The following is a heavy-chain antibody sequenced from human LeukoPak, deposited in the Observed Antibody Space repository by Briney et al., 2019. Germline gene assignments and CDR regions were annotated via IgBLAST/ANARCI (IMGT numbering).Heavy chain of an antibody. J-gene: IGHJ4*02. D-gene: IGHD3-10*01. CDR3: ARSLAGYYGSGSYYKWDYFDY. Sequence: KPSETLSLTCTVSGGSISSYYWSWIRQPPGKGLEWIGYIYYSGSTNYNPSLKSRVTMSVDTSKNQFSLKLSSVTAADTAVYYCARSLAGYYGSGSYYKWDYFDYWGQGTLVTVSS. CDR2: IYYSGST. V-gene: IGHV4-59*12. CDR1: GGSISSYY.